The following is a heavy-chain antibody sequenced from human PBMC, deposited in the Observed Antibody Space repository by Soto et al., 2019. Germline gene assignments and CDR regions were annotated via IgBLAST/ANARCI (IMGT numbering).Heavy chain of an antibody. CDR3: AKDRGNFFDY. V-gene: IGHV3-23*01. J-gene: IGHJ4*02. CDR1: GFTFSSYA. CDR2: ISYTGGNI. Sequence: PGGSLRLSCAASGFTFSSYAMTWVRQAPGKGLEWVAVISYTGGNIYYADSVKGRFTISRDNSRNTLYLQMNSLRAEDTAVYYCAKDRGNFFDYWGQGTQVTVSS.